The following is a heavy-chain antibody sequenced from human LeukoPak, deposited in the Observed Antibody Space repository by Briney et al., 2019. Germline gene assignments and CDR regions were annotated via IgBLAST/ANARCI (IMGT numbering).Heavy chain of an antibody. V-gene: IGHV3-74*03. J-gene: IGHJ4*02. CDR3: TRSGYSNGYGY. CDR1: GFTFSGHW. CDR2: ITPDGNAA. Sequence: GGSLRLSCVASGFTFSGHWMHWDRQVPGKGLMAVSRITPDGNAAAYADSVKGRFTISRDNAKNTLYLEMNSLTAEDTALYHCTRSGYSNGYGYWGQGTLVTVSS. D-gene: IGHD2-15*01.